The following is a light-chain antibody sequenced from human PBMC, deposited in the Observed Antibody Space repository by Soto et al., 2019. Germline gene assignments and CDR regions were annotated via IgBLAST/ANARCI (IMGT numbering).Light chain of an antibody. V-gene: IGKV3-11*01. J-gene: IGKJ5*01. CDR1: QSVSSY. CDR2: DAS. Sequence: EIVLTQSPATLSLSPGERATLSCRASQSVSSYLAWYQQKPGQAPRLLIYDASNRATGIPARFSGSGSGTDFTLTISSLEPEDLAVYYCQQRSNWPPITFGQGTRLEMK. CDR3: QQRSNWPPIT.